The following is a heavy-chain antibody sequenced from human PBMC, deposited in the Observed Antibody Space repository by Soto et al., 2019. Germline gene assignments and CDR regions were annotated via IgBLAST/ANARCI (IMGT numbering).Heavy chain of an antibody. Sequence: KPSETLSLTCTVSGGSISSYYWSWIRQPAGKGLEWIGRIYTSGSTNYNPSLKSRVTMSVDTSKNQFSLKLSSVTAADTAVYYCARDWVGSSSWRTIRFDPWGQGTLVTVSS. J-gene: IGHJ5*02. CDR2: IYTSGST. V-gene: IGHV4-4*07. CDR1: GGSISSYY. CDR3: ARDWVGSSSWRTIRFDP. D-gene: IGHD6-6*01.